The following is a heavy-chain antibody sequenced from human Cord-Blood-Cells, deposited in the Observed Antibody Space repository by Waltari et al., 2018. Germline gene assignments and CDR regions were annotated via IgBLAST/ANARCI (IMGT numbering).Heavy chain of an antibody. CDR1: GCPFSSYA. D-gene: IGHD3-10*01. J-gene: IGHJ4*02. V-gene: IGHV1-69*01. CDR2: IIPIFGTA. Sequence: QAQLVQSGAEVKKPGCSVKVSCKAPGCPFSSYAIRWLRQAPGQGLGWMGGIIPIFGTANYAQKFQGRVTITADESTSTAYMELSSLRSEDTAVYYCARFAGSGSSFDYWGQGTLVTVSS. CDR3: ARFAGSGSSFDY.